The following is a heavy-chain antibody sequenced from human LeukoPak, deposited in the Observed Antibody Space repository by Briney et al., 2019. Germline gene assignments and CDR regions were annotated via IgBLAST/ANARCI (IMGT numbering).Heavy chain of an antibody. D-gene: IGHD3-22*01. V-gene: IGHV1-2*02. CDR1: GYTFTGYY. J-gene: IGHJ5*02. CDR2: INPNSGGT. Sequence: ASVKVSCKASGYTFTGYYMHWVRQAPGQGLEWMGWINPNSGGTNYAQKFQGRVTMTRDTSISTAYMELSRLRSDDTAVYYCPSERDSSGYYLCWFGPRGQGTLVTVSS. CDR3: PSERDSSGYYLCWFGP.